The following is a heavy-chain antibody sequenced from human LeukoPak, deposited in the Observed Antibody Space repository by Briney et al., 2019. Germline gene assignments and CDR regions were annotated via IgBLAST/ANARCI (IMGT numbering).Heavy chain of an antibody. J-gene: IGHJ4*02. CDR1: GNSFTSYW. V-gene: IGHV5-51*01. D-gene: IGHD6-6*01. CDR3: ASSGSSSPSYFDY. CDR2: IYPGDSDT. Sequence: GESLKISCKGPGNSFTSYWIGWVREMPGKGLEWMGIIYPGDSDTRYSPSFQGQVTISADKSISTAYLQWSSLKASDTAMYYCASSGSSSPSYFDYWGQGTLVTVSS.